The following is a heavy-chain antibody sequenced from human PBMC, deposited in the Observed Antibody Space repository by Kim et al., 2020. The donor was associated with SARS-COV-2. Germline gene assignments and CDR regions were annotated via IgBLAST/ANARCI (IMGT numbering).Heavy chain of an antibody. CDR2: ISSGSSYK. D-gene: IGHD4-17*01. CDR3: ARAESTVRPFDY. Sequence: GSLRLSCAVSGFTFSRYSMNWVRQAPGKGLEWVSSISSGSSYKYYADSVKGRFTISRDNAKNSLYLQMNSLRAEDAAVYYCARAESTVRPFDYWGQGTL. CDR1: GFTFSRYS. V-gene: IGHV3-21*01. J-gene: IGHJ4*02.